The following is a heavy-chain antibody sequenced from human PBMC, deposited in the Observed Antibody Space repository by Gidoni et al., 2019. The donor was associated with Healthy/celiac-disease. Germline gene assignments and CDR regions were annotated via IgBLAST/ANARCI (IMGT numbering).Heavy chain of an antibody. CDR2: IYYSGST. V-gene: IGHV4-59*01. D-gene: IGHD3-9*01. CDR3: ARTNEYYDILTGETYYYGMDV. J-gene: IGHJ6*02. Sequence: QVQLQESGPGLVKPSETLSLTCTVSGGSISSYYWSWIRQPPGKGLEWIGYIYYSGSTNYNPSLKSRVTISVDTSKNQFSLKLSSVTAADTAVYYCARTNEYYDILTGETYYYGMDVWGQGTTVTVSS. CDR1: GGSISSYY.